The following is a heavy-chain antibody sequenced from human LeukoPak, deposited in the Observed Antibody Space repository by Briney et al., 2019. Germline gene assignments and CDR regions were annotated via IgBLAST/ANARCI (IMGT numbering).Heavy chain of an antibody. J-gene: IGHJ5*02. CDR3: ARGGRNRYCSSTSCLRTNWFDP. CDR2: MNPNSGNT. V-gene: IGHV1-8*01. D-gene: IGHD2-2*01. CDR1: GYTFTSYD. Sequence: GASVKVSCKASGYTFTSYDINWVRQATGQGLEWMGWMNPNSGNTGYAQKIQGRVTMTRNTSISTAYMELSSLRSEDTAVYYCARGGRNRYCSSTSCLRTNWFDPWGQGTLVTVSS.